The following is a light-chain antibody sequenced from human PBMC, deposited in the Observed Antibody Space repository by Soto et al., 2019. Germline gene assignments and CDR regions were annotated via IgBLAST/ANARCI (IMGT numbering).Light chain of an antibody. CDR3: AAWDVSLDGWV. J-gene: IGLJ3*02. CDR2: GNN. Sequence: QSVLTQPPSASGTPGQTVTISCSGCSSNIGSNTVYWYQQLPGTAPKLLIYGNNQRPSGVPDRFSGSKSGTSASLAITGLQSEDEADYYCAAWDVSLDGWVFGGGTKLTVL. V-gene: IGLV1-44*01. CDR1: SSNIGSNT.